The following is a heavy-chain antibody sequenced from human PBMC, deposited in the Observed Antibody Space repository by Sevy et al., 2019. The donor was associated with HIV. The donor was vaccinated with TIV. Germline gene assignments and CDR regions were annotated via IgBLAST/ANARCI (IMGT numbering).Heavy chain of an antibody. CDR3: ATNRPPTIRDSYYYYYYMDV. V-gene: IGHV1-24*01. J-gene: IGHJ6*03. CDR1: GYTLTELS. Sequence: ASVKVSCKVSGYTLTELSMHWVRQAPGKGLEWMGGFDPEDGETIYAQKFRGRVTMTEDTSTDTAYMELSSLRSEDTAVYYCATNRPPTIRDSYYYYYYMDVWGKGTTVTVSS. CDR2: FDPEDGET. D-gene: IGHD5-12*01.